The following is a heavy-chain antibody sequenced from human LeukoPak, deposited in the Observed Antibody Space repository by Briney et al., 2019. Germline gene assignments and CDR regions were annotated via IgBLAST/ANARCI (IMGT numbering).Heavy chain of an antibody. V-gene: IGHV4-59*01. Sequence: SETLSLTCTVSGGSIRNYYWSWIRQPPGKGLEWIGYIYYSGSTNYNPSLKSRVTISVDTSKNQFSLKLSSVTAADTAVYYCARVYYSSSYDYWYFDLWGRGTLVTISS. CDR3: ARVYYSSSYDYWYFDL. J-gene: IGHJ2*01. CDR1: GGSIRNYY. CDR2: IYYSGST. D-gene: IGHD6-13*01.